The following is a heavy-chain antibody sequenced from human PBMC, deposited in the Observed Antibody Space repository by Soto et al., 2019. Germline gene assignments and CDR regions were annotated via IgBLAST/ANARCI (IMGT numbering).Heavy chain of an antibody. D-gene: IGHD3-3*01. J-gene: IGHJ4*02. Sequence: ASVKVSCEASGYTFTSYGISWVRQAPGQGLEWMGWISAYNGNTNYAQKLQGRVTMTTDTSTSTAYMELRSLRSDDTAVYYCARDREWFPQHPFDYWGQGTLVTVSS. CDR1: GYTFTSYG. CDR2: ISAYNGNT. V-gene: IGHV1-18*01. CDR3: ARDREWFPQHPFDY.